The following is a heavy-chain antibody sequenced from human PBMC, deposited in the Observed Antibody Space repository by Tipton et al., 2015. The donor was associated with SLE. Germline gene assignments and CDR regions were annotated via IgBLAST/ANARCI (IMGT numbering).Heavy chain of an antibody. J-gene: IGHJ4*02. CDR2: AYHSGST. V-gene: IGHV4-59*12. CDR3: ARDRSSVSD. CDR1: GGSISFDY. Sequence: TLSLTCTVSGGSISFDYWGWIRQPPGKGLEWIGIAYHSGSTYYNPSLESRVTISIDTSKNQFSLKLTSVTAADTAVYFCARDRSSVSDWGQGTQVIVSP. D-gene: IGHD5/OR15-5a*01.